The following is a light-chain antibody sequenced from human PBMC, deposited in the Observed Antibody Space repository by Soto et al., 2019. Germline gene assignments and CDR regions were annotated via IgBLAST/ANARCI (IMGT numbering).Light chain of an antibody. CDR3: SSFAGRGVV. Sequence: HSALTQPPSASGSPGQSVTISCTGTSSDVGGYNYVSWYQQHPGKAPKLMIYDVSKRPSGVPDRFSGSKSGNTASLTVAGLQAEDEADYYCSSFAGRGVVFGGGTKVTVL. J-gene: IGLJ2*01. V-gene: IGLV2-8*01. CDR2: DVS. CDR1: SSDVGGYNY.